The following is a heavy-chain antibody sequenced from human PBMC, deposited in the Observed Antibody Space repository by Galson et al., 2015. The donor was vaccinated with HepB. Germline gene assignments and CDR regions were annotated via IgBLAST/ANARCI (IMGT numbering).Heavy chain of an antibody. CDR2: ISSSSSYT. V-gene: IGHV3-11*05. CDR1: GFTFSDYY. D-gene: IGHD6-13*01. Sequence: SLRLSCAASGFTFSDYYMSWIRQAPGKGLEWVSYISSSSSYTNYADSVKGRFTISRDNAKNSLYLQMNSLRAEDTAVYYCARGGPRAAAGPLDYWGQGTLVTVSS. CDR3: ARGGPRAAAGPLDY. J-gene: IGHJ4*02.